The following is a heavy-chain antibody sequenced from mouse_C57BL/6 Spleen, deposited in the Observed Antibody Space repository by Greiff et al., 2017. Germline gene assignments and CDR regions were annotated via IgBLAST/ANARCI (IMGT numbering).Heavy chain of an antibody. D-gene: IGHD4-1*01. CDR3: ARGDWDGRDY. Sequence: VKVEESGAELVKPGASVKISCKASGYAFSSYWMNWVKQRPGKGLEWIGQIYPGDGDTNYNGKFKGKATLTADKSSSTAYMQLSSLTSEDSAVYFCARGDWDGRDYWGQGTTLTVSS. CDR1: GYAFSSYW. J-gene: IGHJ2*01. CDR2: IYPGDGDT. V-gene: IGHV1-80*01.